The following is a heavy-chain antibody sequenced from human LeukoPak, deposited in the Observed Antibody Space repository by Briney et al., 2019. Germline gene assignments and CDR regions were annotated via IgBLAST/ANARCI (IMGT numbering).Heavy chain of an antibody. CDR1: GYTFTSNY. CDR2: IYPRDGST. D-gene: IGHD3-9*01. Sequence: ASVKVSCKASGYTFTSNYIHWVRQAPGQGLEWMGMIYPRDGSTSYAQKLQGRVTMTTDTSTSTAYMELRSLRSDDTAVYYCARGFNYDILTGPFDPWGQGTLVTVSS. CDR3: ARGFNYDILTGPFDP. V-gene: IGHV1-46*01. J-gene: IGHJ5*02.